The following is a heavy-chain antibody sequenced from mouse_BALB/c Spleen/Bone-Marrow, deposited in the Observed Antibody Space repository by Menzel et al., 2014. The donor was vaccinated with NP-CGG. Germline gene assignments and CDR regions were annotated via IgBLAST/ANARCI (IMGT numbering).Heavy chain of an antibody. CDR2: ISSGGSYT. Sequence: EVQLVESGGGLVKPGGSLKLSCAASGFTFSSYAMSWVRQTPEKRLEWVATISSGGSYTYYPDSVKGRFTISRDNAKNTLYLQMSSLRSEDTAMYYCARGGGYDWYFDVWGAGTTVPVSS. D-gene: IGHD2-2*01. CDR3: ARGGGYDWYFDV. V-gene: IGHV5-9-3*01. CDR1: GFTFSSYA. J-gene: IGHJ1*01.